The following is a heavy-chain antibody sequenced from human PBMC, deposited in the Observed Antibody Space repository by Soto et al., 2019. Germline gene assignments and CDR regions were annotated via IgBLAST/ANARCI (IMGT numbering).Heavy chain of an antibody. Sequence: SETLSLTCTVSGGSISSSFSYWGWIRQPPGKGLEWIGYIYYSGSTNYNPSLKSRVTISVDTSKNQFSLKLSSVTAADTAVYYCARRYSSGFDYWGQGTLVTVSS. CDR2: IYYSGST. D-gene: IGHD6-19*01. CDR1: GGSISSSFSY. J-gene: IGHJ4*02. V-gene: IGHV4-61*05. CDR3: ARRYSSGFDY.